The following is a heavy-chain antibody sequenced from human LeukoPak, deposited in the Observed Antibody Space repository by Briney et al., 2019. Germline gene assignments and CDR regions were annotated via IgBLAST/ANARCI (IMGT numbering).Heavy chain of an antibody. J-gene: IGHJ3*02. Sequence: GWSLRLSCAASGFTFSSYAVHWVRQAPGKGLEWLPSLSSYGSNKYYADSVKGRFTISRDNSKNTLYLQMNSLRDEDTAVNYCSRESRGYVLDVFDIWRQSTIVTVSS. CDR1: GFTFSSYA. V-gene: IGHV3-30-3*01. CDR3: SRESRGYVLDVFDI. D-gene: IGHD3-22*01. CDR2: LSSYGSNK.